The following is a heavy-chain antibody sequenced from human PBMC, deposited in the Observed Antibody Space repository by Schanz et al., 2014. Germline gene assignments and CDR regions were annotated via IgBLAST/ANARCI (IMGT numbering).Heavy chain of an antibody. CDR2: INPSGGST. CDR3: ARDQSPYTNSSDVRYFDY. CDR1: GGTFSSFG. V-gene: IGHV1-46*01. Sequence: QVQLVQSGAEVRKPGASVKVSCKASGGTFSSFGINWVRQAPGQGLEWMGMINPSGGSTTYAQKFQGRVTMTRDKSTSTAYMELRSLRSDDTAVYYCARDQSPYTNSSDVRYFDYWGQGSLVTVSS. D-gene: IGHD6-6*01. J-gene: IGHJ4*02.